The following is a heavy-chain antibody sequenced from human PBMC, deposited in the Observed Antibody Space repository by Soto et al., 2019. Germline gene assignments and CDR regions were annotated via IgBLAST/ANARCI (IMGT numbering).Heavy chain of an antibody. CDR3: ARDLNPSRYDFWSGYYNWFDP. D-gene: IGHD3-3*01. CDR1: GYSISSGYY. Sequence: SETLSLTCTVSGYSISSGYYWGWIRQPPGKGLEWIGSIYHSGSTYYNPSLKSRVTISVDTSKNQFSLKLSSVTAADTAVYYCARDLNPSRYDFWSGYYNWFDPWGQGTLVTVSS. J-gene: IGHJ5*02. CDR2: IYHSGST. V-gene: IGHV4-38-2*02.